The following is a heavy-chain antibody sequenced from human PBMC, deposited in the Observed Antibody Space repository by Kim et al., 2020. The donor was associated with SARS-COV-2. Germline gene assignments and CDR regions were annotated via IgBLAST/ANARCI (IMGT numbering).Heavy chain of an antibody. CDR1: GFTFSGSA. V-gene: IGHV3-73*01. J-gene: IGHJ4*02. CDR2: IRSKANSYAT. Sequence: GGSLRLSCAASGFTFSGSAMHWVRQASGKGLEWVGRIRSKANSYATAYAASVKGRFTISRDDSKNTAYLQMNSLKTEDTAVYYCTRLPGIAAAGTDYWGQGTLVTVSS. CDR3: TRLPGIAAAGTDY. D-gene: IGHD6-13*01.